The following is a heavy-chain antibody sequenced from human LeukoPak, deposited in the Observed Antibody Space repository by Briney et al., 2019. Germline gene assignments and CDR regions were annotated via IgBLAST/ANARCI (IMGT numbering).Heavy chain of an antibody. CDR1: GFTFSNYG. CDR3: ARSLEYSSSWYGRYFDY. J-gene: IGHJ4*02. Sequence: GRSLRLSCAASGFTFSNYGVHWVRRAPGKGPEWVAVISYDGSNKYYADSVKGRFTISRDNSKNTLYLQMNSLRAEDTAVYYCARSLEYSSSWYGRYFDYWGQGTLVTVSS. V-gene: IGHV3-30*03. CDR2: ISYDGSNK. D-gene: IGHD6-13*01.